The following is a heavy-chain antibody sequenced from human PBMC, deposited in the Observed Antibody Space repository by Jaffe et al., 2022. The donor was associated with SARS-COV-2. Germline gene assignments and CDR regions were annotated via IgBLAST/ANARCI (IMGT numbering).Heavy chain of an antibody. V-gene: IGHV4-61*02. CDR3: ARDLRSGNWNYYYYGMDV. J-gene: IGHJ6*02. CDR1: GGSISSGSYY. D-gene: IGHD1-1*01. CDR2: IYTSGST. Sequence: QVQLQESGPGLVKPSQTLSLTCTVSGGSISSGSYYWSWIRQPAGKGLEWIGRIYTSGSTNYNPSLKSRVTISVDTSKNQFSLKLSSVTAADTAVYYCARDLRSGNWNYYYYGMDVWGQGTTVTVSS.